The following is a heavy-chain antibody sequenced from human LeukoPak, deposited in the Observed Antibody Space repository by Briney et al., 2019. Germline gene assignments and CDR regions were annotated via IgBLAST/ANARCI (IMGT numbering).Heavy chain of an antibody. J-gene: IGHJ3*02. CDR2: ISFSSSMV. CDR3: ARHYGSGSLDI. D-gene: IGHD3-10*01. CDR1: GFIFDDYG. V-gene: IGHV3-48*01. Sequence: GALRLSCAASGFIFDDYGISWVRQPPGKGLEWISYISFSSSMVYFADSVKGRFTISRDNAENSLYLQMNSLRAEDTAVYYCARHYGSGSLDIWGPGALVTVSS.